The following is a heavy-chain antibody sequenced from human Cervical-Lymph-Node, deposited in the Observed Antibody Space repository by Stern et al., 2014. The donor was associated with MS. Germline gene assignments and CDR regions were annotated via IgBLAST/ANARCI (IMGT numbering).Heavy chain of an antibody. D-gene: IGHD3-22*01. CDR3: ARPYYYESSGYYDS. J-gene: IGHJ5*01. CDR1: GYDFIDYT. CDR2: ISPYNGNT. V-gene: IGHV1-18*01. Sequence: VQLVESGAEVKKPGASVRVSCKASGYDFIDYTINWVRQAPGQGLEWMGWISPYNGNTDYAQKVEGRVTLTTDTSTSTAYMELRGLRSDDTAVYYCARPYYYESSGYYDSWGQGTLVTVSS.